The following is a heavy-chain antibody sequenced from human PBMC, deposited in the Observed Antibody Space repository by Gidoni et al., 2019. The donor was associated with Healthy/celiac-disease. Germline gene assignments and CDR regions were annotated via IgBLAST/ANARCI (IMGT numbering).Heavy chain of an antibody. CDR3: ARRSSGGRFDY. CDR2: INHSGST. Sequence: QVQLQQWGAGRLKPSEPLSLTCAVDGGSFSGYYWSWIRQPPGKGLDWIGEINHSGSTNYNPSLKSRVTISVDTAKNQVSLKRSSVIAADTAVYYCARRSSGGRFDYWGQGTLVTVSS. CDR1: GGSFSGYY. D-gene: IGHD6-19*01. J-gene: IGHJ4*02. V-gene: IGHV4-34*01.